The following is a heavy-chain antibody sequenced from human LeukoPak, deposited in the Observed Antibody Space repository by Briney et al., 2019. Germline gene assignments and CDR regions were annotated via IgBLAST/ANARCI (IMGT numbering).Heavy chain of an antibody. D-gene: IGHD1-26*01. CDR2: IDSSGSNI. Sequence: PGGSLRLSCAASGFTFSSYEMNWVRQAPGKGLEWVSYIDSSGSNIHYADSVKGRFTISRDNAKNSLYLQMDSLGPEDTAVYYCARDPYSGNYGKFYFHYMDVWGKGTTVTISS. CDR3: ARDPYSGNYGKFYFHYMDV. J-gene: IGHJ6*03. CDR1: GFTFSSYE. V-gene: IGHV3-48*03.